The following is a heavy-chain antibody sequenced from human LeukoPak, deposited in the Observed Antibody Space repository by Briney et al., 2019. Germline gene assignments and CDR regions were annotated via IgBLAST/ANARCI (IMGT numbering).Heavy chain of an antibody. CDR3: AKDYSGSFDY. CDR1: GFTFSSYA. J-gene: IGHJ4*02. V-gene: IGHV3-23*01. D-gene: IGHD1-26*01. CDR2: ISGSGAST. Sequence: GGSLRLSCAASGFTFSSYAMTWVRQAPGKGLEWVSGISGSGASTYYADSVKGRFTISRDNSKSTLYLQMNSLRAEDTAVYYCAKDYSGSFDYWGPGTLVTVSS.